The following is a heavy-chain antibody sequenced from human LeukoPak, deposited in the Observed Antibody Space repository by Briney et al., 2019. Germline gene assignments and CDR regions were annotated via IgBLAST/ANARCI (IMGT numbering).Heavy chain of an antibody. J-gene: IGHJ5*02. V-gene: IGHV1-69*13. D-gene: IGHD6-19*01. CDR1: GGTFSSYA. CDR2: IIPIFGTA. Sequence: GASVKVSCKASGGTFSSYAISWVRQAPGQGLEWMGGIIPIFGTANYAQKFQGRVTITADESTSTAYMELSSLRSEDTAVYYCARSPSSSGNPRARGNWFDPWGQGTLVTVSS. CDR3: ARSPSSSGNPRARGNWFDP.